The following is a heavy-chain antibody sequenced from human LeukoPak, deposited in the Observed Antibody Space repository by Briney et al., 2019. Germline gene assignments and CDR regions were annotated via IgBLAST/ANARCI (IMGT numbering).Heavy chain of an antibody. J-gene: IGHJ6*04. CDR2: ISSSGRTI. D-gene: IGHD3-10*02. Sequence: GVSLRVSCAASGFTFSSYEMNWVRQAPGKGLEWGSYISSSGRTIYYADSVKGRFTISRDNAKNSMYLQMNSLRAEDTVVYYCAELGITMIGGVWGKGTTVNISS. CDR1: GFTFSSYE. CDR3: AELGITMIGGV. V-gene: IGHV3-48*03.